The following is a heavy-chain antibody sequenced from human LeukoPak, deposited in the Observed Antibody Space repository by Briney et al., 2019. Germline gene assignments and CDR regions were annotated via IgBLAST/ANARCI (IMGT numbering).Heavy chain of an antibody. Sequence: SETLSLNCAVYGGSFSGYYWSWIRQPPGKGLEWIGEINHSGSTNYNPSLKSRVTISVDTSKNQFSLKLSSVTAADTAVYYCARGLHDKHWSAFRYMDVWGKGTTVTVSS. CDR1: GGSFSGYY. CDR3: ARGLHDKHWSAFRYMDV. CDR2: INHSGST. J-gene: IGHJ6*03. D-gene: IGHD3-3*01. V-gene: IGHV4-34*01.